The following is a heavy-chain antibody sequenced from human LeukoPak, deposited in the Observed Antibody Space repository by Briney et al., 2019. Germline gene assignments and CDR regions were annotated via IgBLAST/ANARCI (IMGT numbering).Heavy chain of an antibody. Sequence: PSETLSLTCTVSGGSLSSSSYYWGWIRQPPGKGLEWIGSIYYSGTAYYNPSLKSRVTISVDKSKNQFSVKLTSVTAADTAVYYCARQSGFLSTFDYWGQGTLVTVSS. D-gene: IGHD5/OR15-5a*01. CDR3: ARQSGFLSTFDY. CDR1: GGSLSSSSYY. CDR2: IYYSGTA. V-gene: IGHV4-39*01. J-gene: IGHJ4*02.